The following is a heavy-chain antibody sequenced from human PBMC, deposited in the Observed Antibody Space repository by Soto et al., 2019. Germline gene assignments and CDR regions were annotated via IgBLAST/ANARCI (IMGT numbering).Heavy chain of an antibody. V-gene: IGHV3-15*01. CDR1: GLTFSNAW. D-gene: IGHD3-22*01. Sequence: GGSLRLSCAASGLTFSNAWMSWVRQAPGKGLEWVGRIKSKTDGGTTDYAAPVKGGFTISRDDSKNTLYLQMNSLKTEDTAVYYCTTAVPPGDSSGYYYWGQGTLVTV. CDR2: IKSKTDGGTT. J-gene: IGHJ4*02. CDR3: TTAVPPGDSSGYYY.